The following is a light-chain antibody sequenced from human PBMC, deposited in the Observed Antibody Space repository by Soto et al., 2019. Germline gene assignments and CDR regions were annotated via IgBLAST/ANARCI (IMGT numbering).Light chain of an antibody. Sequence: SYELTQPPSVSVSPGQTARITCSGDALPKQYAYWYQQKPGQAPVLVIYKDSERPSGIPERFSGSSSGTTVTLTISGVQAEDEADYYCQSAESSGTSVVFGGGTKVTVL. V-gene: IGLV3-25*03. CDR1: ALPKQY. CDR2: KDS. J-gene: IGLJ2*01. CDR3: QSAESSGTSVV.